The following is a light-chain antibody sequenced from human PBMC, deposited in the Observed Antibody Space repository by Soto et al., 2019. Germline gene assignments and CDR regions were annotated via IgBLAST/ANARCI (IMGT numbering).Light chain of an antibody. V-gene: IGKV3-15*01. J-gene: IGKJ2*01. CDR3: QQYNNWPFYT. CDR1: QSVSSN. CDR2: GAS. Sequence: EILMTQSPATLSVSPGERATLSCRASQSVSSNLAWYQQKPGQAPRLLIYGASTRATGIPARFSGSGSGTEFTLTISSLQSEDFAVYYCQQYNNWPFYTFGQGTKVDIK.